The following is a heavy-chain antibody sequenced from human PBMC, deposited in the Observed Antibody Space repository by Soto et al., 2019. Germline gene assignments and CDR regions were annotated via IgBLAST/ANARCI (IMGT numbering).Heavy chain of an antibody. J-gene: IGHJ6*02. CDR3: ARWGPPPDSQLMVYANYYYYGMDV. D-gene: IGHD2-8*01. CDR2: IYYSGST. Sequence: SETLSLTCTVSGGSISSYYWSWIRQPPGKGLEWIGYIYYSGSTNYNPSLKSRVTISVDTSKNQFSLKLSSVTAADTAVYYCARWGPPPDSQLMVYANYYYYGMDVWGQGTTVTVSS. CDR1: GGSISSYY. V-gene: IGHV4-59*01.